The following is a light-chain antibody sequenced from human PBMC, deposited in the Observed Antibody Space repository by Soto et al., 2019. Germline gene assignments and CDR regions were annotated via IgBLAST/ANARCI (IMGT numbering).Light chain of an antibody. CDR2: LGS. J-gene: IGKJ5*01. CDR3: MQALPAPLT. CDR1: QSLLHSNGYSY. V-gene: IGKV2-28*01. Sequence: VMTQSPLSLSVTPGESASISCRSSQSLLHSNGYSYFDWYLQKPGQSPQLLIYLGSNRASGVPDRFSGSGSGTDFTLKISRVEAEDVGVYYCMQALPAPLTFGQGTRLEIK.